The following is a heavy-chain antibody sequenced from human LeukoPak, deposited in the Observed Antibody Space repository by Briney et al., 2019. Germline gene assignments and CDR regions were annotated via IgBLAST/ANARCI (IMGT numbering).Heavy chain of an antibody. Sequence: GGSLRLSCAASGFTFSNAWMSWVRQAPEKGLEWVGRIKTKTDDGTADYAAPVKGRFTISRDDSKNTLYLQMNSLKSEDTGVYYCTTDPALGWYFDLWGRGTLVTVSS. CDR1: GFTFSNAW. D-gene: IGHD3-16*01. V-gene: IGHV3-15*01. CDR3: TTDPALGWYFDL. CDR2: IKTKTDDGTA. J-gene: IGHJ2*01.